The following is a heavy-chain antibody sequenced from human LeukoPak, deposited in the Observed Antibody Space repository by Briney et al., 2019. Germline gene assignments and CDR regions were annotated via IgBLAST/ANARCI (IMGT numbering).Heavy chain of an antibody. CDR2: ISAYDGNT. D-gene: IGHD4-17*01. CDR1: GYTFTSYG. Sequence: ASVKVSCKASGYTFTSYGISWVRQAPGQGLEWMGWISAYDGNTNYAQKLQGRVTMTRNTSISTAYMELSSLRSEDTAVYYCARGDTYGLGFDPWGQGTLVTVSS. J-gene: IGHJ5*02. V-gene: IGHV1-18*01. CDR3: ARGDTYGLGFDP.